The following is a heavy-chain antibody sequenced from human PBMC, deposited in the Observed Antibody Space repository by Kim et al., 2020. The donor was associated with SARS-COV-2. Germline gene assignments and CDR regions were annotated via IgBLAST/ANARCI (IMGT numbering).Heavy chain of an antibody. V-gene: IGHV3-23*01. Sequence: GGSLRLSCAASGFTFSSYAMSWVRQAPGKGLEWVSAISGSGGSTYYADSVKGRFTISRDNSKNTLYLQMNSLRAEDTAVYYCAKDLADGWFGEVDQPTSDYWGQGTLVTVSS. CDR3: AKDLADGWFGEVDQPTSDY. D-gene: IGHD3-10*01. J-gene: IGHJ4*02. CDR1: GFTFSSYA. CDR2: ISGSGGST.